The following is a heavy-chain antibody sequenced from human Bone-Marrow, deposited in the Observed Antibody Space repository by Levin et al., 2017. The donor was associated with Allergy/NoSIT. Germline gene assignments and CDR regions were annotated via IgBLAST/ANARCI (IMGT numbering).Heavy chain of an antibody. CDR2: ISGSGGSI. V-gene: IGHV3-23*01. J-gene: IGHJ6*02. CDR3: ASNSYGSFYYGLDV. CDR1: GLAFNTYG. Sequence: GGSLRLSCAASGLAFNTYGMAWVRQAPGKGLEWVSAISGSGGSIFYADSVKGRFTISRDNSANTLYLQMDSLRAEDTAVYYCASNSYGSFYYGLDVWGQGTTVTVSS. D-gene: IGHD5-18*01.